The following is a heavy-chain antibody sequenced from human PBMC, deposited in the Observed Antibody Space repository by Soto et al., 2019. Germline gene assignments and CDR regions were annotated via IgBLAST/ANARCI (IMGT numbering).Heavy chain of an antibody. J-gene: IGHJ3*02. CDR1: GFTFSSYE. D-gene: IGHD3-22*01. V-gene: IGHV3-48*03. CDR3: ARESSGWNGVDI. CDR2: ISSSGSTI. Sequence: VQLVESGGGLVQPGGSLRLSCAASGFTFSSYEMNWVRQAPGKGLEWVSYISSSGSTIYYADSVKGRFTISRDNAKNSLYLQMNSLRAEDTAVYYCARESSGWNGVDIWGQGTMVTVSS.